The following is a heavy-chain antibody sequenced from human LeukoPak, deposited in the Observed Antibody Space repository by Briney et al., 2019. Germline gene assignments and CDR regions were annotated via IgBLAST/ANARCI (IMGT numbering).Heavy chain of an antibody. CDR3: AKNRGATRGAFDY. J-gene: IGHJ4*02. Sequence: GGSLRLSCAASGFTVSSNYMTWVRQVPEKGLEWVSVIYFDDEAYYADSVKGRFTLSRDNSKNTLYLQMNSLRAEDTAVYYCAKNRGATRGAFDYWGQGTLVTVSS. CDR1: GFTVSSNY. CDR2: IYFDDEA. D-gene: IGHD1-26*01. V-gene: IGHV3-53*01.